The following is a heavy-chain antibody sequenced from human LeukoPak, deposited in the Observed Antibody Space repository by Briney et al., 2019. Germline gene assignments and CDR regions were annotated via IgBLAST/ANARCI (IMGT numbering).Heavy chain of an antibody. D-gene: IGHD1-20*01. J-gene: IGHJ4*02. CDR2: ISGSGGST. V-gene: IGHV3-23*01. CDR3: AKRTSNWNYFDY. CDR1: GFTFSRHW. Sequence: GGSLRLSCAASGFTFSRHWMHWVRQAPGKGLVWVSAISGSGGSTYYADSVKGRFTISRDNSKNTLYLQMNSLRAEDTAVYYCAKRTSNWNYFDYWGQGTLVTVSS.